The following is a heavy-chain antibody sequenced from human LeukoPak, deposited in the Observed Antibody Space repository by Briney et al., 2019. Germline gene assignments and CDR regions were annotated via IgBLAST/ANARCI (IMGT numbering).Heavy chain of an antibody. D-gene: IGHD2-21*02. J-gene: IGHJ6*02. Sequence: PGGSLRLSCTASGFTFSSYWMSWVRQAPGKGLEWVANIKQDGSEKDYVDSVKGRFTISGDNPKNSLYLQMNSLRAEDTAVYYCARYCGGDCYGMDVWGQGTTVTVSS. CDR1: GFTFSSYW. CDR2: IKQDGSEK. V-gene: IGHV3-7*01. CDR3: ARYCGGDCYGMDV.